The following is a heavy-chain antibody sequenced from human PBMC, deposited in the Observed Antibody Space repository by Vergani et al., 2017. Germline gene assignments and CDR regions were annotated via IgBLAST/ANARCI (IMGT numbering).Heavy chain of an antibody. CDR2: ISYDGSNK. Sequence: QVQLVESGGGVVQPGRSLRLSCAASGFTFSSYGMHWVRQAPGKGLEWVAVISYDGSNKYYADSVKGRFTISRDNSKNTLYLQMNSLRAEDTAVYYCARDRVDIVATTTYYYYYYGMDVWGQGTTVTVS. J-gene: IGHJ6*02. V-gene: IGHV3-30*03. CDR3: ARDRVDIVATTTYYYYYYGMDV. CDR1: GFTFSSYG. D-gene: IGHD5-12*01.